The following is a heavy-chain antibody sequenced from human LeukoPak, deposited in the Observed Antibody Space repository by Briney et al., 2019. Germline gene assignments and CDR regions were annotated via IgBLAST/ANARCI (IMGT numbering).Heavy chain of an antibody. CDR3: AKDQGQAVVPRRFDY. V-gene: IGHV3-23*01. D-gene: IGHD2-15*01. J-gene: IGHJ4*02. Sequence: PGGSLRLSCAASGFSFSTHAMSWVRQAPGKGLEWVSTIYYSGGNTYFADSVKGRFTISRDNAKNTLYLQMNSLRAEDTAVYYCAKDQGQAVVPRRFDYWGQGTLVTVSS. CDR2: IYYSGGNT. CDR1: GFSFSTHA.